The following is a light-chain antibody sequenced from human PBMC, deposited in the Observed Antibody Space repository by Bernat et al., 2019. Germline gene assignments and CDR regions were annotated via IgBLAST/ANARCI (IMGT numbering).Light chain of an antibody. Sequence: EIVLTQSPATLSLSPGERATLSCRASQSVSSYLAWYQQKPGQAPRLLIYDASNRATGIPARLSGSGSGTDFTLTISSVEPEDFAVYYWQQRSNWPPITFGQGTRLEIK. CDR1: QSVSSY. CDR2: DAS. J-gene: IGKJ5*01. CDR3: QQRSNWPPIT. V-gene: IGKV3-11*01.